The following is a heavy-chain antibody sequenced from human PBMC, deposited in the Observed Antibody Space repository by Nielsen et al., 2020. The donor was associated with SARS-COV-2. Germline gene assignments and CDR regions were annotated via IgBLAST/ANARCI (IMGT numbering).Heavy chain of an antibody. D-gene: IGHD3-10*01. CDR1: GFTFSDYY. CDR2: ISSSSSYI. CDR3: ARVRITMVRGDDY. V-gene: IGHV3-11*04. Sequence: GGSLRLSCAASGFTFSDYYMSWIRQAPGKGLEWVSSISSSSSYIYYADSVKGRFTTSRDNAKNSLYLQMNSLRAEDTAVYYCARVRITMVRGDDYWGQGTLVTVSS. J-gene: IGHJ4*02.